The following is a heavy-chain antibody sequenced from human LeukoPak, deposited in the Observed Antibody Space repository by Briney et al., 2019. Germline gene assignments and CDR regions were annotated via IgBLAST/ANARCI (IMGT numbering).Heavy chain of an antibody. V-gene: IGHV3-7*01. CDR2: IKPDGSEK. D-gene: IGHD3-16*01. J-gene: IGHJ3*02. Sequence: GGYMRLSCAASGFTLSSYRMSWVRLAPGKGLEWVAKIKPDGSEKYYVDSLKGRVTISRDNGKNSVYLQMNSLRAEDTAVYYCARSGGNIYDWALDIWGQGTMVTVSS. CDR1: GFTLSSYR. CDR3: ARSGGNIYDWALDI.